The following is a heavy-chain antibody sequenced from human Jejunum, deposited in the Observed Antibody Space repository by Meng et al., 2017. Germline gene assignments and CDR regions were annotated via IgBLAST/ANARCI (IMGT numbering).Heavy chain of an antibody. D-gene: IGHD6-19*01. CDR2: IKQDGSKT. CDR3: AKERVTAMARTDFDY. V-gene: IGHV3-7*01. J-gene: IGHJ4*02. Sequence: GESLKISCEVSGFTFSSYWMTWVRQAPGKGLEWVANIKQDGSKTYYVDSVKGRFTISRDNAKNSLYLQIDNLRAEDTAVYYCAKERVTAMARTDFDYWGRGTMVTVSS. CDR1: GFTFSSYW.